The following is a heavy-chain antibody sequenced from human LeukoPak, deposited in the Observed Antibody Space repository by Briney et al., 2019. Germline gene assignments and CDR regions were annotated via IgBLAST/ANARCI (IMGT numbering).Heavy chain of an antibody. D-gene: IGHD6-19*01. CDR2: IYYSGST. Sequence: SETLSLTCTVSGGSISSSSYYWGWIRQPPGKGLEWIGSIYYSGSTYYNPSLESRVAISADMSKNQFSLKLTSVTGADTAVYYCAGERGEEYSSGWYKRNYFDNWGQGIRVTVSS. V-gene: IGHV4-39*07. CDR1: GGSISSSSYY. CDR3: AGERGEEYSSGWYKRNYFDN. J-gene: IGHJ4*02.